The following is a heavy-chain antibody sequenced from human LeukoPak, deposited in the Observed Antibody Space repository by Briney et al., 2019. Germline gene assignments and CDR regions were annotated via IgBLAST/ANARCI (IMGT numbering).Heavy chain of an antibody. J-gene: IGHJ1*01. CDR2: IYYTGRT. CDR1: GGYISSSSYY. Sequence: SETLSLTCTVSGGYISSSSYYWGWIRQPPGKGLEWIGDIYYTGRTYYNSSLKSRLTVSIDTSKNQFSLNLASLTAANTAVYYCQRRRYYDSTGYLDSGQGTLITVSS. D-gene: IGHD3-22*01. V-gene: IGHV4-39*01. CDR3: QRRRYYDSTGYLD.